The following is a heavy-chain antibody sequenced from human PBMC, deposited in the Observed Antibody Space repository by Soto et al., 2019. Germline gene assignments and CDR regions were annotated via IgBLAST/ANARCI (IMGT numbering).Heavy chain of an antibody. CDR3: VRFGGAAAGPGDY. J-gene: IGHJ4*02. Sequence: ASLKVSCKASGYTFIDYYMHWVRQAPGQGFEWMGGISPRSGGTNYAQKFQGRVTMTWDTSLNTAYMELSSLISEDTAVYYCVRFGGAAAGPGDYWGQGTLVTVSS. CDR1: GYTFIDYY. CDR2: ISPRSGGT. D-gene: IGHD6-13*01. V-gene: IGHV1-2*02.